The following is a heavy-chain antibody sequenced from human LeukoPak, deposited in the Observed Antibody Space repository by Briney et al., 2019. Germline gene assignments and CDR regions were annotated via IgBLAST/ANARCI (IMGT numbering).Heavy chain of an antibody. V-gene: IGHV4-34*01. CDR1: GGSISSYY. CDR3: ARGPPLYYYDSSGYYYVKFDY. D-gene: IGHD3-22*01. Sequence: SETLSLTCTVSGGSISSYYWSWIRQPPGKGLEWIGEINHSGSTNYNPSLKSRVTISVDTSKNQFSLKLSSVTAADTAVYYCARGPPLYYYDSSGYYYVKFDYWGQGTLVTVSS. J-gene: IGHJ4*02. CDR2: INHSGST.